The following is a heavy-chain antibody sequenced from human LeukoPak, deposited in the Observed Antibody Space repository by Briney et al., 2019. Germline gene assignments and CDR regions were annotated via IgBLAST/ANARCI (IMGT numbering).Heavy chain of an antibody. CDR2: IIPILGMA. CDR1: GGTFSSYT. V-gene: IGHV1-69*04. J-gene: IGHJ4*02. Sequence: SVKVSCKASGGTFSSYTISWVRQAPGQGLEWMGRIIPILGMANYAQKFQGRVTITADKSTSTAYMELSSLRSEDTAVYYCAREGGNTAMVKGFDYWGQGTLVTVSS. CDR3: AREGGNTAMVKGFDY. D-gene: IGHD5-18*01.